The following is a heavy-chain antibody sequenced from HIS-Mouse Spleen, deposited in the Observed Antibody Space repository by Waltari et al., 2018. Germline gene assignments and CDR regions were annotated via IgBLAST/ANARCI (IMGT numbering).Heavy chain of an antibody. V-gene: IGHV4-39*07. D-gene: IGHD6-13*01. CDR2: IYYSGSN. CDR3: AREIPYSSSWYDWYFDL. J-gene: IGHJ2*01. CDR1: GGSISSSSYY. Sequence: QLQLQESGPGLVKPSETLSLTCTVSGGSISSSSYYWGWIRQPPGKGLEWIGCIYYSGSNYYSPSLKSRVTISVDTSKNQFSLKLSSVTAAETAVYYCAREIPYSSSWYDWYFDLWGRGTLVTVSS.